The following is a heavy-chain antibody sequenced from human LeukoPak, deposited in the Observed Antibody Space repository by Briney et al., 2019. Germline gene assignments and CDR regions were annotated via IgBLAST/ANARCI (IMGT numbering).Heavy chain of an antibody. CDR3: ARGYRIYDSSGYYNLDY. V-gene: IGHV1-8*03. J-gene: IGHJ4*02. CDR2: MNPNSGNT. Sequence: WASVRVSCKTSGYTFSSYDINWVRQATGQGLEWMGWMNPNSGNTGYAQKFQGRVTITRNTSISTAYMELGSLRSEDTAVYYCARGYRIYDSSGYYNLDYWGQGTLVTVSS. CDR1: GYTFSSYD. D-gene: IGHD3-22*01.